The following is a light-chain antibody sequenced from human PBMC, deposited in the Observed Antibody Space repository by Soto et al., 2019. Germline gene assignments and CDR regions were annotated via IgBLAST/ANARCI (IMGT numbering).Light chain of an antibody. V-gene: IGKV3-20*01. J-gene: IGKJ1*01. CDR2: GAS. Sequence: IVLTQSPGTLSLSPGERPTLSCKASQSVSSSYLAWYQQKPGQAPRLLIHGASWRATAIPDRFSGSGSGTDFTLTISRLEPEDSAVYYCQQYGNSPTFGQGTKVDIK. CDR1: QSVSSSY. CDR3: QQYGNSPT.